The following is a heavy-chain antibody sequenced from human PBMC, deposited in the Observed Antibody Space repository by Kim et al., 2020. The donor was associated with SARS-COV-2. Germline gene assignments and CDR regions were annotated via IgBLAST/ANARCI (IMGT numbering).Heavy chain of an antibody. D-gene: IGHD2-21*01. CDR2: ISSSGSTI. Sequence: GGSLRLSCAASGFTFSSYEMNWVRQAPGKGLEWVSYISSSGSTIYYADSVKGRFTISRDNAKNSLYLQMNSLRAEDTAVYYCARVRPGLFVSPLLDYWGQGTLVTVSS. CDR1: GFTFSSYE. J-gene: IGHJ4*02. V-gene: IGHV3-48*03. CDR3: ARVRPGLFVSPLLDY.